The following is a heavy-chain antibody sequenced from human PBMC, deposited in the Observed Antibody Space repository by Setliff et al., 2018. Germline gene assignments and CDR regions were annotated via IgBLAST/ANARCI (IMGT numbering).Heavy chain of an antibody. CDR2: IIPIFGTA. V-gene: IGHV1-69*05. Sequence: GASVKVSCKASGGTFSSYAISWVRQAPGQGLEWMGGIIPIFGTANYAQKFQGRVTITTDESTSTAYMELSSLRSEDTAVYYCATRAVGITVALNRPLDHWGQGTLVTVSS. CDR3: ATRAVGITVALNRPLDH. J-gene: IGHJ4*02. CDR1: GGTFSSYA. D-gene: IGHD6-19*01.